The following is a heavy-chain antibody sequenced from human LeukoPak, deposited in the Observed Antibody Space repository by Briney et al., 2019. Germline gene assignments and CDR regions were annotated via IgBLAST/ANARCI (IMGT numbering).Heavy chain of an antibody. D-gene: IGHD5-24*01. CDR1: GFTFSNHG. Sequence: PGGSLRLSCAASGFTFSNHGMHWVRQAPGKGLEWVAFIQYDGSDKKYTDSVKGRFTISRDNTKNSLYLQMNSLRAEDTALYYCAKDIGWLQSHYYYGMDVWGQGTTVTVSS. J-gene: IGHJ6*02. CDR3: AKDIGWLQSHYYYGMDV. V-gene: IGHV3-30*02. CDR2: IQYDGSDK.